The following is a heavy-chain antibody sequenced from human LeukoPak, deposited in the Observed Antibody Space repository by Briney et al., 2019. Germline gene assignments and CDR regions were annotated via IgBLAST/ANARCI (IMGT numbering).Heavy chain of an antibody. J-gene: IGHJ2*01. CDR3: ARDIAGRTFDL. V-gene: IGHV4-59*01. D-gene: IGHD6-13*01. CDR2: IYYSGST. Sequence: SETLSLTCTVSGGSISSYYWSWIRQPPGKGLEWIGYIYYSGSTNYNPSLKSQVTISVDTSKNQFSLKLSSVTAADTAVYYCARDIAGRTFDLWGRGTLVTVSS. CDR1: GGSISSYY.